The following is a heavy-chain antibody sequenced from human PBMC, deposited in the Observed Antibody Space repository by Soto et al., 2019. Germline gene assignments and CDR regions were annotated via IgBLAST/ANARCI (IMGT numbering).Heavy chain of an antibody. Sequence: ASAKARWKAPGDTFTGNYMCGARQAPGQGLEWMGWINPNSGGTNYAQKFQGWVTMTRDTSISTAYMELSRLRSDDTAVYYCARALPESSVLLWFREDYYYYGMDVSGQGTTVTLSS. J-gene: IGHJ6*02. CDR3: ARALPESSVLLWFREDYYYYGMDV. V-gene: IGHV1-2*04. D-gene: IGHD3-10*01. CDR2: INPNSGGT. CDR1: GDTFTGNY.